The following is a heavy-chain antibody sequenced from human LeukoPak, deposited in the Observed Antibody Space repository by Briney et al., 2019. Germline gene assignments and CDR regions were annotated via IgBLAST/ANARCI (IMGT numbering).Heavy chain of an antibody. CDR3: AKASVAIPQYCNS. CDR2: SDGGGSST. CDR1: GFTFSNHW. D-gene: IGHD2-2*02. Sequence: GGSLRLSCVASGFTFSNHWMHWVRQVPGKGPVWVSRSDGGGSSTSYADSVKGRFSISRDNAKSTLYLQMNSLTAADTAMYFCAKASVAIPQYCNSWGQGTLVTVSS. V-gene: IGHV3-74*01. J-gene: IGHJ5*02.